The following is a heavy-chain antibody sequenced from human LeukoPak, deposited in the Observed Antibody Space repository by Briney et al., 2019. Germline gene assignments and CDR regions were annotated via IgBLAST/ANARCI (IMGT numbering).Heavy chain of an antibody. CDR2: ISYDGSNK. CDR1: GFSCGSYG. D-gene: IGHD3-10*01. V-gene: IGHV3-30*18. J-gene: IGHJ6*02. Sequence: GWSLTLYCAASGFSCGSYGMPWVRQASGKGLEWVAVISYDGSNKYYADSVKGRFTISRDNSKNTLYLQMNSLRAEDTAVYYCAKGTSGGKVYYYGSVDVWGQGTTVTVSS. CDR3: AKGTSGGKVYYYGSVDV.